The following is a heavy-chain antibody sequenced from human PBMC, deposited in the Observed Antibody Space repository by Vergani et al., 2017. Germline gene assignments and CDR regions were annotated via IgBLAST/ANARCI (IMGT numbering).Heavy chain of an antibody. CDR1: GGSISSSSYY. V-gene: IGHV4-39*01. D-gene: IGHD6-19*01. J-gene: IGHJ5*02. CDR2: IYYSGST. CDR3: ARRRAIAVAGWFDP. Sequence: QLQLQESGPGLVKPSETLSLTCTVSGGSISSSSYYWGWIRQPPGKGLEWIGGIYYSGSTYYNPSLKSRVTISVDTSKNQFSLKLSSVTAADTAVYYCARRRAIAVAGWFDPWGQGTLVTVSS.